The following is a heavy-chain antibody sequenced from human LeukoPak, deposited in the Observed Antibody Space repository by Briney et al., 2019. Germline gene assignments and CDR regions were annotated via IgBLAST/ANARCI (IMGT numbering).Heavy chain of an antibody. D-gene: IGHD1-26*01. CDR3: ARKTQGTYYPLDY. Sequence: GGSLTLSCAAYGFTFSSYAMSWVRQAPGKGLEWVSAISGGGVGTYYADSVKGRFAISRDNSKNTLYLHMNSLRAEDTAVYYCARKTQGTYYPLDYWGRGSLVSVRS. J-gene: IGHJ4*02. CDR1: GFTFSSYA. CDR2: ISGGGVGT. V-gene: IGHV3-23*01.